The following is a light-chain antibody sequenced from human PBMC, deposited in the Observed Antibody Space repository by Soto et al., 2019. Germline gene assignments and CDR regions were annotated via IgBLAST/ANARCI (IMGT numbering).Light chain of an antibody. CDR1: QLISNW. J-gene: IGKJ4*01. CDR2: KAS. Sequence: DIQMTQSPSTLSASVGDRVTITCRASQLISNWLAWYQQKPGKAPKLLIYKASSLESGVPSRFSGSGSGTEFTLTISSLQPADFATYYCQQFNSYPLTFGGGTKVEIK. V-gene: IGKV1-5*03. CDR3: QQFNSYPLT.